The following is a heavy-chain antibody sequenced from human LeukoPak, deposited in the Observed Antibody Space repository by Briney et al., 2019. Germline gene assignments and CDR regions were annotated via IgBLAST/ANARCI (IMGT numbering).Heavy chain of an antibody. J-gene: IGHJ4*02. CDR2: FYTSGST. CDR1: GGSITSYS. Sequence: SETLSLTCTVSGGSITSYSWSWVRQPAGKGLEWTGRFYTSGSTNYNPSLKSRVTMSIDTSKNQFSLKLTSLTAADTAVYYCSGGRYYFDSWGQGILVTVSS. CDR3: SGGRYYFDS. V-gene: IGHV4-4*07. D-gene: IGHD3-16*01.